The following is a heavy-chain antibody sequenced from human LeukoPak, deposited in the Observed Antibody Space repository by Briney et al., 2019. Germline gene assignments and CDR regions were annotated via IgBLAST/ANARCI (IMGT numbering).Heavy chain of an antibody. Sequence: GGSLRLSCAASGFTLSSYAMSWVRQAPGKGLQWVSAFSRRGTTHYADSVKGRFTISRDNSKNEVYLQMNSLRVDDTGIYYCAREQAGTSGWYTLDYWGQGTVVTVSS. D-gene: IGHD6-13*01. CDR1: GFTLSSYA. J-gene: IGHJ4*02. CDR3: AREQAGTSGWYTLDY. CDR2: FSRRGTT. V-gene: IGHV3-23*01.